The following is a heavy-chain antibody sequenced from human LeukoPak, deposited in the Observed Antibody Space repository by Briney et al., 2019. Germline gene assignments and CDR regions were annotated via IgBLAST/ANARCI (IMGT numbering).Heavy chain of an antibody. CDR1: GGSFSGYY. D-gene: IGHD3-9*01. J-gene: IGHJ4*02. CDR2: INHSGST. CDR3: TRPHSTFFDQDAAYYFDY. Sequence: SETLSLTCAVYGGSFSGYYWSWIRQPPGKGLEWIGEINHSGSTNYNPSLKSRVTISVDTSKNQFSLNLSSVTAADTAVYYCTRPHSTFFDQDAAYYFDYWGQGTLVTVSS. V-gene: IGHV4-34*01.